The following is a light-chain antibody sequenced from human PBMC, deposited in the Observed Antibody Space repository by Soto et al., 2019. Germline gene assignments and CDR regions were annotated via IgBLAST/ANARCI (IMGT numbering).Light chain of an antibody. V-gene: IGLV1-40*01. J-gene: IGLJ1*01. Sequence: QSVLTQPPSVSGAPGQRVTISCTGSSSNIGAGYDVHWYQQLPGKAPKLLIYGNDNRPSGVPERFSGSKSGTSASLAITGLRGDDEAGYYCQSYGSSPSANFVFGTGTKVTVL. CDR1: SSNIGAGYD. CDR3: QSYGSSPSANFV. CDR2: GND.